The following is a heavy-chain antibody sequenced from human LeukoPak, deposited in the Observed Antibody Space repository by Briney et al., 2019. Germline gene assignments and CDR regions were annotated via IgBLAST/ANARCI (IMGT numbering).Heavy chain of an antibody. D-gene: IGHD6-19*01. Sequence: SETLSLTCAVSGGSISSTSSYWDWIRQPPGKGMEWLGSIFYLGSTYYNPSLKSRVTLSVDTSKNQFSLNLTSVTAADTAVYYCARAVTGPYYFDSWGQGTLVTVSS. CDR3: ARAVTGPYYFDS. CDR2: IFYLGST. CDR1: GGSISSTSSY. J-gene: IGHJ4*02. V-gene: IGHV4-39*01.